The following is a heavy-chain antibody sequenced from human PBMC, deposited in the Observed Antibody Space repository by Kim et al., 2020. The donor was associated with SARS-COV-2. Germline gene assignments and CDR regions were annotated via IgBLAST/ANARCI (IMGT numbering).Heavy chain of an antibody. D-gene: IGHD3-10*01. J-gene: IGHJ6*02. CDR1: GFTFSSYA. V-gene: IGHV3-23*01. CDR3: AKRSGHYYYGMDV. Sequence: GGSLRLSCAASGFTFSSYAMNWVRQAPGKGLEWVSGIRGSGISTYYADSVKGRFTISRDNSKSTLYLQMNSLRAEDTAVYFCAKRSGHYYYGMDVWGQGTTVTVSS. CDR2: IRGSGIST.